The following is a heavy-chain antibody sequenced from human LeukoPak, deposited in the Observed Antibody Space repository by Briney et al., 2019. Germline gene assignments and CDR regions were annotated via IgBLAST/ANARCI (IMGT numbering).Heavy chain of an antibody. J-gene: IGHJ4*02. CDR2: SDPEDGET. V-gene: IGHV1-24*01. Sequence: ASVKVSCKVSGYTLTELSMHWVRQAPGKGLEWMGGSDPEDGETIYAQKFQGRVTMTEDTSTDTAYMELSSLRSEDTAVYYCATDPWYSGSYRDYWGQGTLVTVSS. CDR1: GYTLTELS. CDR3: ATDPWYSGSYRDY. D-gene: IGHD1-26*01.